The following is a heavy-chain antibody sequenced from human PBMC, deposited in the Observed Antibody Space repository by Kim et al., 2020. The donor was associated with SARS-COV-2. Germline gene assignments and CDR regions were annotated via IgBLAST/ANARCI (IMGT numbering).Heavy chain of an antibody. CDR1: GGSISSYY. J-gene: IGHJ4*02. Sequence: SETLSLTCTVSGGSISSYYWSWIRQPPGKGLEWIGYIYYSGSTDYNPSLKSRVTISVDTSKNQFSLKLSSVTAADTAVYYCATNSPLSSSWYYFDYWGQGTLVTVSS. CDR3: ATNSPLSSSWYYFDY. CDR2: IYYSGST. V-gene: IGHV4-59*13. D-gene: IGHD6-13*01.